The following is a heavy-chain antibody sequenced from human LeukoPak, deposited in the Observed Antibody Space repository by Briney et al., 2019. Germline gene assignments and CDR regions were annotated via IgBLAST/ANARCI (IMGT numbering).Heavy chain of an antibody. CDR1: GFTFSDYG. CDR3: ARDGVPMIVVGPGYFDY. J-gene: IGHJ4*02. V-gene: IGHV3-7*01. D-gene: IGHD3-22*01. CDR2: IKEDDSEK. Sequence: GGSLRLSCAASGFTFSDYGMVWVRQAPGKGLEWVANIKEDDSEKNYVDSVKGRFTIPRDNAKNSLYLQMNSLRAEDTAVYYCARDGVPMIVVGPGYFDYWGQGTLVTVSS.